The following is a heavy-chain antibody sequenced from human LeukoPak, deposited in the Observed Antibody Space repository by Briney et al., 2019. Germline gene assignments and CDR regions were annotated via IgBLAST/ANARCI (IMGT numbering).Heavy chain of an antibody. J-gene: IGHJ4*02. CDR1: GGSISSSSSYY. CDR2: INYSGST. CDR3: ARHPGMDY. Sequence: SETLSLTCTVSGGSISSSSSYYWGWIRQPPGKGLEWIGSINYSGSTFYNPSLKSRVAISVDTSKNHFSLSLSSVTAADTAVYFCARHPGMDYWGQGTLVTV. V-gene: IGHV4-39*01.